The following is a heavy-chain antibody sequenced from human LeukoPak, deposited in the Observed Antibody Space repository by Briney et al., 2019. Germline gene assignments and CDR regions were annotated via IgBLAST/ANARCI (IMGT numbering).Heavy chain of an antibody. D-gene: IGHD5-18*01. CDR2: IYYSGST. CDR3: ARSGYSPGFDY. CDR1: GGSISSYY. J-gene: IGHJ4*02. Sequence: SETLSLTCTVSGGSISSYYWSWIRQPPGKGLEWIGYIYYSGSTNYNPSLKSRVTISVDTSKNQFSLKLSSVTAADTAVYYCARSGYSPGFDYWGQGTLVTVSS. V-gene: IGHV4-59*01.